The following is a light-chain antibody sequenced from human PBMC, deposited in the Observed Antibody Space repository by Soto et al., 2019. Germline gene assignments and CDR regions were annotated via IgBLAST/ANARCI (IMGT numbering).Light chain of an antibody. Sequence: QSVLTQPPSASGSPGQSVSISFPGNNSDVGAYNYVSWYQQHPGKAPKFIIYEVSKRPSGVPDRFSGSKSGNAASLTVSGLQPEDEADYYCSSYAGSDNYVFGTGTKVTVL. CDR2: EVS. CDR3: SSYAGSDNYV. CDR1: NSDVGAYNY. J-gene: IGLJ1*01. V-gene: IGLV2-8*01.